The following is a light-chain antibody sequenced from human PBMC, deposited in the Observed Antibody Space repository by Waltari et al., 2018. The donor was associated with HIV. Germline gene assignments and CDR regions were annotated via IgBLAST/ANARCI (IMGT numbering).Light chain of an antibody. CDR3: CSYAGSYTLV. V-gene: IGLV2-11*01. CDR2: DVN. J-gene: IGLJ2*01. CDR1: SSDVGGYNY. Sequence: QSALTQPRSVSGSPGQSVTISCPGTSSDVGGYNYVSWYQQHPGKAPKLMIYDVNKRPSGVPDRFSGSKSGNTASLTISGLQAEDEADYYCCSYAGSYTLVFGGGTKLTVL.